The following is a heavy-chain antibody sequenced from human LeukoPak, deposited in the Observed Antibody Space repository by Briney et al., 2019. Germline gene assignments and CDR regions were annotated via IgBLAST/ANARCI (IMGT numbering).Heavy chain of an antibody. D-gene: IGHD2-2*01. Sequence: GASVKVCCKASGYTFTGYYMNSVRQAPGQRLEWMGWINPNSGVTNYAQKFQGRVTMTRDSSISTACMELSWLRSDQTAVYYCARETARGRYCSSTSCHETDVCGKGTTATVSS. CDR2: INPNSGVT. CDR3: ARETARGRYCSSTSCHETDV. V-gene: IGHV1-2*02. J-gene: IGHJ6*04. CDR1: GYTFTGYY.